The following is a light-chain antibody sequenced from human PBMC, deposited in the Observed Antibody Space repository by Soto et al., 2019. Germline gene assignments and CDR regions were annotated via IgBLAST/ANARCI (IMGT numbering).Light chain of an antibody. Sequence: QSALTQPASVSGSPGQSITISCTETSSDVGSYNLVSRYQQHPGKAPKLMIYEGSKRPSGVSNRFSGSKSGNTASLTISGLQAEDEADYYCCSYAGSSTVVVFGGGTKLTVL. CDR2: EGS. V-gene: IGLV2-23*03. CDR1: SSDVGSYNL. J-gene: IGLJ2*01. CDR3: CSYAGSSTVVV.